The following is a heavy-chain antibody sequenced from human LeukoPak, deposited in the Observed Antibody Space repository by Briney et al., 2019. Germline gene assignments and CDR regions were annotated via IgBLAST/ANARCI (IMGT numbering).Heavy chain of an antibody. CDR2: ISYDGSNK. CDR3: ARVNLAGAAMVKEAFDY. V-gene: IGHV3-30*04. J-gene: IGHJ4*02. Sequence: GGSLRLSCAASGFTFSSYAMHWVRQAPGKGLEWVAVISYDGSNKYYADSVKGRFTISRDNSKNTLYLQMSSLRAEDTAVYYCARVNLAGAAMVKEAFDYWGQGTLVTVSS. D-gene: IGHD5-18*01. CDR1: GFTFSSYA.